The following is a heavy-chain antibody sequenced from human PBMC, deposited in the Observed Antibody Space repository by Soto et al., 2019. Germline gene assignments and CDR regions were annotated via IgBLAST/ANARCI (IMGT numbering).Heavy chain of an antibody. Sequence: QVQLVESGGGVVQPGRSLRLSCAASGFTFSSYAMHWVRQAPGKGLEWVAVISYDGSNKYYADSVKGRFTISRDNSKNTLYLQMNSLRAEDTAVYHCARDGRLKRAVAGTGAFDIWGQGTMVTVSS. D-gene: IGHD6-19*01. V-gene: IGHV3-30-3*01. CDR3: ARDGRLKRAVAGTGAFDI. CDR2: ISYDGSNK. CDR1: GFTFSSYA. J-gene: IGHJ3*02.